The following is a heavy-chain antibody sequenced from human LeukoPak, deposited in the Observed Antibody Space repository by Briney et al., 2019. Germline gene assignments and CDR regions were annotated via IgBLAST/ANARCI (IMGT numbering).Heavy chain of an antibody. V-gene: IGHV4-59*08. J-gene: IGHJ4*02. Sequence: SETLSLTCTVSGGSISAYYGNWIRQAPGKGLEWIGYIYYSGSTNYNPSLKSRVTMSVDTSRNQFSLKLSSVTAADTAVYYCARAIVRFGELLYFDYWGQGTLVTVSS. CDR1: GGSISAYY. D-gene: IGHD3-10*01. CDR2: IYYSGST. CDR3: ARAIVRFGELLYFDY.